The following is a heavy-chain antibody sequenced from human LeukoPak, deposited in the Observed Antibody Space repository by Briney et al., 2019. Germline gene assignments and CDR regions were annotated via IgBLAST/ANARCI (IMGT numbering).Heavy chain of an antibody. V-gene: IGHV4-61*02. CDR1: GDSISSGDYY. CDR2: ISSSGST. CDR3: ARGPYSYDSSGAFDI. J-gene: IGHJ3*02. Sequence: SETLSLTCTVSGDSISSGDYYWSWLRQPAGKGLEWIGRISSSGSTNYNPSLKSRVTISVDTSKNQFSLKLSSVTAADTAVYFCARGPYSYDSSGAFDIWGQGTMVTVSS. D-gene: IGHD3-22*01.